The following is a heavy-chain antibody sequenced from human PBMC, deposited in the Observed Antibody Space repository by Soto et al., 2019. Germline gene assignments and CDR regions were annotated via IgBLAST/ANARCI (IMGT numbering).Heavy chain of an antibody. CDR1: GYTFTSYG. D-gene: IGHD3-22*01. J-gene: IGHJ3*02. CDR2: ISAYNGNT. Sequence: GPSVKVSCKASGYTFTSYGISWVRQAPGQGLEWMGWISAYNGNTNYAQKLQGRVTMTTDTSTSTAYMELRSLRSDDTAVYYCARHDSSGYYRRSGAFDIWGQGTMVTVSS. CDR3: ARHDSSGYYRRSGAFDI. V-gene: IGHV1-18*01.